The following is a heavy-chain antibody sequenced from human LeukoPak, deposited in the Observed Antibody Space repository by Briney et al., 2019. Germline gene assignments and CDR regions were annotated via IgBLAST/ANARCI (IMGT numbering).Heavy chain of an antibody. V-gene: IGHV6-1*01. Sequence: SQTLSLTCAISGDSVSRNTAGWSWIRQSPSRGLEWLGRTYYRSKWYSDFAPSVRNRITINPDTSKNQFSLKMNSVTAADTAVYYCARDGVIRGGVTGTPPFDYWGQGTLVTVSS. D-gene: IGHD6-19*01. J-gene: IGHJ4*02. CDR2: TYYRSKWYS. CDR3: ARDGVIRGGVTGTPPFDY. CDR1: GDSVSRNTAG.